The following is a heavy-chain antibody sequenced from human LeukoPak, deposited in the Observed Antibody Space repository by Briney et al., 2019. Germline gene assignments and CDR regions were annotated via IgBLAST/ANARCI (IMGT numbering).Heavy chain of an antibody. CDR1: GFTISSYA. CDR2: ISYDGSNK. Sequence: PGGSLRLSCAASGFTISSYAMHWVRQAPGKGLEWVAVISYDGSNKYYADSVKGRFTISRDNSKNTLYLQMNSLRAEDTAVYYCARDLEPLRFLEWFSLNIDYWGQGTLVTVSS. D-gene: IGHD3-3*01. J-gene: IGHJ4*02. CDR3: ARDLEPLRFLEWFSLNIDY. V-gene: IGHV3-30*01.